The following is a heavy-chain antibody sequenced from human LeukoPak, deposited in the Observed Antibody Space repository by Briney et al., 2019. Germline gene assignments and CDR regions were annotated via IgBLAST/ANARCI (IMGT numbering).Heavy chain of an antibody. D-gene: IGHD2-15*01. CDR2: ISDDGRNK. Sequence: GRSLRLSCAASGFIFSDYGMHWVRQPPGKGLEWVAVISDDGRNKNYADSVKGRFTISRDSSKNTQFLQMNSLRAEDTAVYYCLRYCSGDSCYSGGYWGQGTLVTVSS. CDR1: GFIFSDYG. V-gene: IGHV3-30*12. J-gene: IGHJ4*02. CDR3: LRYCSGDSCYSGGY.